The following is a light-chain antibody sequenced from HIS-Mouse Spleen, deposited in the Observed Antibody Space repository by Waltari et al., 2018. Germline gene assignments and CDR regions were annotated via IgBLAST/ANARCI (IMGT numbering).Light chain of an antibody. CDR2: YKSDSDK. Sequence: QAVLTQPSSLSASPGASPSLTCTLRSGINGGTYRIYWYQQKPGSPPQYHLRYKSDSDKQQGSGVPSRFSGSKDASANAGILLISGLQSEDEADYYCMIWHSSAWVFGGGTKLTVL. CDR1: SGINGGTYR. CDR3: MIWHSSAWV. J-gene: IGLJ3*02. V-gene: IGLV5-45*03.